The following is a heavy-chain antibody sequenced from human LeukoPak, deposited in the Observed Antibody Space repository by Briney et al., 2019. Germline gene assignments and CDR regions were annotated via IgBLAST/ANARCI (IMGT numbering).Heavy chain of an antibody. D-gene: IGHD3-22*01. CDR2: ISSSSSYI. CDR1: GFTFSSYS. Sequence: GSLRLSCAASGFTFSSYSMNWVRQAPGKGLEWVSSISSSSSYIYYADSVKGRFTISRDNAKNSLYLQMNSLRAEDTAVYYCARGEYYYDSSGYPDHFDYWGQGTLVTVSS. J-gene: IGHJ4*02. CDR3: ARGEYYYDSSGYPDHFDY. V-gene: IGHV3-21*01.